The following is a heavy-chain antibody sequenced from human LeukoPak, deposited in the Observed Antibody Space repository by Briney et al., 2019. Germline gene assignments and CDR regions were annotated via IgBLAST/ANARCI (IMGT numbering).Heavy chain of an antibody. CDR2: IYHSGTT. CDR3: ARGLLY. Sequence: SETLSLTCSVSGYSISSGYYWNWIRQPPGKGLEWIGNIYHSGTTNYNPSLKSRVTISVDTSKNQFSLKLSSVTAADTAVYYCARGLLYWSQGTLVTVSS. V-gene: IGHV4-38-2*02. J-gene: IGHJ4*02. CDR1: GYSISSGYY. D-gene: IGHD2-15*01.